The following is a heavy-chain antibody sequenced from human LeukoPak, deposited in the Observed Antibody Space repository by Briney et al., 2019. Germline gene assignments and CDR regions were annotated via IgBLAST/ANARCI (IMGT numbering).Heavy chain of an antibody. CDR2: INHSGST. V-gene: IGHV4-34*01. J-gene: IGHJ4*02. CDR1: GGSFSGYY. D-gene: IGHD3-16*02. Sequence: SETLSLTCAVYGGSFSGYYWSWIRQPPGKGLEWIGEINHSGSTNYNPSLKSRVTISVDTSKNQFSLQLSSVTAADTAVYYCARGVDDYVWGSYRPPYFDYWGQGTQVTVSS. CDR3: ARGVDDYVWGSYRPPYFDY.